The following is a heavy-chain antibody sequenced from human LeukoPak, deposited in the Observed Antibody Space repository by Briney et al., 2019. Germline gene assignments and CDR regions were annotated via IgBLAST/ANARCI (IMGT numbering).Heavy chain of an antibody. CDR3: AREPGAYYGIGIDY. CDR2: THTSGST. J-gene: IGHJ4*02. V-gene: IGHV4-4*07. CDR1: GGSISSYY. D-gene: IGHD3-10*01. Sequence: SETLSLTCTVSGGSISSYYWSWIRQPAGKGLEWIGHTHTSGSTNYNPSLKSRVTMSGDTSKNQFSLKLSSVTAADTAVYYCAREPGAYYGIGIDYWGQGTLVTVSS.